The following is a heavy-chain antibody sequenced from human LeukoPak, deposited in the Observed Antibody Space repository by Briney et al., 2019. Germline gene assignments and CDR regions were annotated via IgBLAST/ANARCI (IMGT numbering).Heavy chain of an antibody. V-gene: IGHV3-30*03. J-gene: IGHJ1*01. CDR3: ARDGWEQLVMAEYLQY. CDR1: GFKLSNYG. CDR2: ISYDGPTK. Sequence: PGGSLRLSCAASGFKLSNYGMQWVRHAPGKGLEWVTVISYDGPTKYYADSVKGPYTISRHNSKNTLYLQMNSLRAEDTAVYYCARDGWEQLVMAEYLQYWGQGTLVTAYS. D-gene: IGHD1-26*01.